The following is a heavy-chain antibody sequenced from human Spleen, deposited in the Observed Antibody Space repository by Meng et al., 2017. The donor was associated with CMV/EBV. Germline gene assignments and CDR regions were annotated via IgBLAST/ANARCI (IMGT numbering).Heavy chain of an antibody. J-gene: IGHJ4*02. D-gene: IGHD3-16*01. CDR3: AKDWGPAGTGFDR. V-gene: IGHV3-7*01. Sequence: GASLKISCAASGFSFSDYWLSWVRQSPGEVLEWVANIKRDGSNKFYEDSVKGRFTITRDNSKNTLKLHMNRITIEDSAVYYCAKDWGPAGTGFDRWGQGAAVTVSS. CDR2: IKRDGSNK. CDR1: GFSFSDYW.